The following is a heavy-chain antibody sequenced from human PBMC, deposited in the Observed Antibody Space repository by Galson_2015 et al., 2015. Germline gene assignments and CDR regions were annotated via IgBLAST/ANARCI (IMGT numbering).Heavy chain of an antibody. D-gene: IGHD6-25*01. CDR3: ARDSRSGIAATDY. CDR2: IIPILGIA. CDR1: GGTFSSYT. V-gene: IGHV1-69*04. Sequence: SVKVSCKASGGTFSSYTISWVRQAPGQGLEWMGRIIPILGIANYAQKFQGRVTITADKSTSTAYMELSSLRSEDTAVYYCARDSRSGIAATDYWGQGTLVTVSS. J-gene: IGHJ4*02.